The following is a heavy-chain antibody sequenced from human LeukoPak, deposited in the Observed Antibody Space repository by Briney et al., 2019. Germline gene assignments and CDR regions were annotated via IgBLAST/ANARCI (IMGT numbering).Heavy chain of an antibody. CDR3: ARVVTFGKLLPDY. CDR2: ISNTGST. CDR1: GGSVSSESFY. Sequence: SETLSLTCTVSGGSVSSESFYWGWIRQPPGKGLEWIGYISNTGSTNYNPSLKSRVAISVDTSKNQFSLKLITVTAADTAVYYCARVVTFGKLLPDYWGQGTLVTVSS. D-gene: IGHD3-10*01. J-gene: IGHJ4*02. V-gene: IGHV4-61*01.